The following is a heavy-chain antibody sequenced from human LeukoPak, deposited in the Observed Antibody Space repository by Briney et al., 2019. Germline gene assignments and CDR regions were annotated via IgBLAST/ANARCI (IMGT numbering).Heavy chain of an antibody. CDR1: GFTFSSYG. Sequence: GGSLRLSCAASGFTFSSYGMHWVRQAPGKGLEWVAVISYDGSNKYYADSVKGRFTISRDNSKNTLYLQMNSLRAEDTAVYYCAKEDYGSGSEYYYYYYMDVWGKGTTVTVSS. CDR3: AKEDYGSGSEYYYYYYMDV. CDR2: ISYDGSNK. D-gene: IGHD3-10*01. J-gene: IGHJ6*03. V-gene: IGHV3-30*18.